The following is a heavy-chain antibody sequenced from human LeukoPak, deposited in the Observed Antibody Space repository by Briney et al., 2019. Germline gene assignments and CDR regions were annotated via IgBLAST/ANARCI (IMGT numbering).Heavy chain of an antibody. CDR3: ARVTYNYDFDY. V-gene: IGHV3-64*01. CDR1: GFTFSAYA. Sequence: GGSLRLSCAASGFTFSAYAMHWVRQPPGSGLEYVSGISSNGGSTYYANSVKGRFTISRDKSKNTVDLQMGSLRPEDMAIYYCARVTYNYDFDYWGQGALVTVSS. CDR2: ISSNGGST. D-gene: IGHD5-24*01. J-gene: IGHJ4*02.